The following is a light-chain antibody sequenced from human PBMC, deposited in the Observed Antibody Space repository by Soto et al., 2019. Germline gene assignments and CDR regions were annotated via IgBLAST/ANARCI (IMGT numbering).Light chain of an antibody. CDR1: QSISSW. Sequence: DIQMTQSPSTLSATAGDRVTITCRASQSISSWLAWYQHKPGKAPKLLSYDASNLYSGVPSRFSGSGSGTEFSLTISNQQPADWSTYYCQQYENYWTFGQGTRVEIK. CDR2: DAS. J-gene: IGKJ1*01. V-gene: IGKV1-5*01. CDR3: QQYENYWT.